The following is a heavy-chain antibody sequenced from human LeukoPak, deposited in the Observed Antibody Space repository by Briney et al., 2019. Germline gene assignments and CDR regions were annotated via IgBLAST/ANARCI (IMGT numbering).Heavy chain of an antibody. J-gene: IGHJ6*02. Sequence: GGSLRLSCAASGFTFSSYGLHWVRQAPGKGLEWVAVISYDGSNKYYADSVKGRFTISRDNSKNTLYLQMNSLRAEDTAVYYCAKDRDSPDSSGYYYSPHYYGMDVWGQGTTVTVSS. V-gene: IGHV3-30*18. CDR3: AKDRDSPDSSGYYYSPHYYGMDV. D-gene: IGHD3-22*01. CDR1: GFTFSSYG. CDR2: ISYDGSNK.